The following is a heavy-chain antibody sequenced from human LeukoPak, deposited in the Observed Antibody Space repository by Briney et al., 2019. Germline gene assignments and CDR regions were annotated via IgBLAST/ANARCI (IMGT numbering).Heavy chain of an antibody. Sequence: PGGSLRLSCAASGFTFSSYSMNWVRQAPGKGLEGVSSISSSSSYIYYADSVKGRFTISRDNAKNSLYLQMNSLRAEDTAVYYCARADVGAKGIVDYWGQGTLVTVSS. D-gene: IGHD1-26*01. V-gene: IGHV3-21*01. CDR1: GFTFSSYS. CDR3: ARADVGAKGIVDY. CDR2: ISSSSSYI. J-gene: IGHJ4*02.